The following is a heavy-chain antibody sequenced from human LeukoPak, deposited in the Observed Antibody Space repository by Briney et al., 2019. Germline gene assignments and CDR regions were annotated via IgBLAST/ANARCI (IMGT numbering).Heavy chain of an antibody. CDR1: GGSFSGYY. Sequence: PSETLSLTCAVYGGSFSGYYWSWIRQPPGKGLEWIGEINHSGSTNYNPSLKSRVTISVDTSKNQFSLKLSSVTAADTAVYYCARNSPLWFGTTYYYYMDVWGKGTTVTVSS. V-gene: IGHV4-34*01. CDR2: INHSGST. CDR3: ARNSPLWFGTTYYYYMDV. J-gene: IGHJ6*03. D-gene: IGHD3-10*01.